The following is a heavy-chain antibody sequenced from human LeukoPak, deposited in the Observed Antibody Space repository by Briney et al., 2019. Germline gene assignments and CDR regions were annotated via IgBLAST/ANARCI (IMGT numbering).Heavy chain of an antibody. Sequence: SETLSLTCAVYGGSFSGYYWSWIRQPPGKGLEWIGEINHSGSTNYNPSLKSRVTISVDTSKNQFSLKLSSVSAADTAVYYCARLGIAARPAGAFDIWGQGTMVTVSS. J-gene: IGHJ3*02. CDR2: INHSGST. D-gene: IGHD6-6*01. V-gene: IGHV4-34*01. CDR1: GGSFSGYY. CDR3: ARLGIAARPAGAFDI.